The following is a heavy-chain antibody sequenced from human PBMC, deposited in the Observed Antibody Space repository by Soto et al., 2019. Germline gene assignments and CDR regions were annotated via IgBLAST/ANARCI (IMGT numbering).Heavy chain of an antibody. V-gene: IGHV3-48*01. J-gene: IGHJ6*02. CDR2: XSSSSSTI. Sequence: EVQLVESGGGLVQPGGSLRLSCAASGFTFSSYSMNWVRQAPGKGLEWVXXXSSSSSTIYYAESVKGRFTISRDNTKXXXXXXXXXXXXXXXXXXXXXXXXXXXXXXXXXXXGMDVWGQGTTVTVSS. CDR3: XXXXXXXXXXXXXXXGMDV. CDR1: GFTFSSYS.